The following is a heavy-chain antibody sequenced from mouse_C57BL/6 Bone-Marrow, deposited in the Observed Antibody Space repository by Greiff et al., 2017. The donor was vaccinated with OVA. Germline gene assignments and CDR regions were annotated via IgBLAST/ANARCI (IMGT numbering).Heavy chain of an antibody. D-gene: IGHD1-1*01. CDR3: ARGVYYYGSRDY. J-gene: IGHJ2*01. V-gene: IGHV1-55*01. CDR2: IYPGSGST. CDR1: GYTFTSYW. Sequence: QVQLQQSGAELVKPGASVKMSCKASGYTFTSYWITWVKQRPGQGLEWIGDIYPGSGSTNYNEKFKSKATLTVDTSSSTAYMQLSSLTSEDSAVYYCARGVYYYGSRDYWGQGTTLTVSS.